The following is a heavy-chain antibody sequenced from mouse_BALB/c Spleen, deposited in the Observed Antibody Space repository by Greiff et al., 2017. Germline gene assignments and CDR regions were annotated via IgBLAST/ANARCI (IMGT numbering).Heavy chain of an antibody. Sequence: EVKLMESGGGLVKPGGSLKLSCAASGFTFSSYTMSWVRQTPEKRLEWVATISSGGSYTYYPDSVKGRFTISRDNAKNTLYLQMSSLKSEDTAMYYCTRDIQGAMDYWGQGTSVTVSS. V-gene: IGHV5-6-4*01. CDR1: GFTFSSYT. J-gene: IGHJ4*01. CDR2: ISSGGSYT. CDR3: TRDIQGAMDY.